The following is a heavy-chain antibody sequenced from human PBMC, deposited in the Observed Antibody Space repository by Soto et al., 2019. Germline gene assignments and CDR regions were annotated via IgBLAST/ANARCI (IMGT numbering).Heavy chain of an antibody. D-gene: IGHD3-16*01. V-gene: IGHV3-9*01. CDR3: AKDFLLTPKELQGLHLGEFTSAFDI. Sequence: EVQLVDSGGGLVQPGRSLRLSCAASGFTYDEYAMHWVRQAPGKGLEWVSGISWNSGSIGYADSVKGRFTISRDNAKNSLYLQMNSLRAEDTALYYCAKDFLLTPKELQGLHLGEFTSAFDIWGQGTMVTVSS. CDR1: GFTYDEYA. CDR2: ISWNSGSI. J-gene: IGHJ3*02.